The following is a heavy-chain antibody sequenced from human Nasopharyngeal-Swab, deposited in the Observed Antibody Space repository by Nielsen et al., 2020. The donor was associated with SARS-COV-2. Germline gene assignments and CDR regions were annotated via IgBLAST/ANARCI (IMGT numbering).Heavy chain of an antibody. CDR1: GFTYDDYA. CDR2: ITWNSGV. Sequence: SMKISWVASGFTYDDYAMHWVRKAPGKGLEWVSGITWNSGVAYTDSVKGRFTISRDDARNSLYLQMNSLRTEDTAFYYCTKGRADYSNPSFDNWGQGTLVTVSS. D-gene: IGHD4-11*01. CDR3: TKGRADYSNPSFDN. V-gene: IGHV3-9*01. J-gene: IGHJ4*02.